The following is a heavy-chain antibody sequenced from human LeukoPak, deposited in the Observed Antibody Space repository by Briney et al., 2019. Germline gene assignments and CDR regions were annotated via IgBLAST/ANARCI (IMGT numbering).Heavy chain of an antibody. V-gene: IGHV3-21*01. Sequence: PGGSLRLSCAASGFTSSSYSMNWVRQAPGKGLEWVSSISSSSSYIYYADSVKGRFTISRDNAKNSLYLQMNSLRAEDTAVYYCAREDSSGWAGVYYFDYWGQGTLVTVSS. CDR1: GFTSSSYS. D-gene: IGHD6-19*01. CDR3: AREDSSGWAGVYYFDY. J-gene: IGHJ4*02. CDR2: ISSSSSYI.